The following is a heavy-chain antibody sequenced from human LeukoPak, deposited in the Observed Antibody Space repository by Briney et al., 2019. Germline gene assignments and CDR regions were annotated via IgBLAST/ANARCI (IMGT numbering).Heavy chain of an antibody. CDR2: IYPGDSDT. V-gene: IGHV5-51*01. CDR1: GFSFTSNW. D-gene: IGHD6-6*01. CDR3: ARHVGEYSRSPFDC. J-gene: IGHJ4*02. Sequence: GGSLRLSCAASGFSFTSNWIGWVRQMPGKGLEWMGIIYPGDSDTRYRPSFQGQVTISADKSINTAYLQWSSLKASDTAMYYCARHVGEYSRSPFDCWGQGTLVTVSS.